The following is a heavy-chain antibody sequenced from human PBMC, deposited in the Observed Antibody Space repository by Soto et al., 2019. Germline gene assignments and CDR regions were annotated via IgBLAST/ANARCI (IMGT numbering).Heavy chain of an antibody. Sequence: PSETLSLTCTVSGGSISSGGYYWSWIRQPPGKGLEWIGEVNHGGSTHYNPSLKSRVSISVDTSKKQFSLNLTFVTAADTAVYYCAREWWSGSLIGGSLGGEGTLVTVSS. CDR1: GGSISSGGYY. J-gene: IGHJ4*02. D-gene: IGHD3-3*01. CDR3: AREWWSGSLIGGSL. V-gene: IGHV4-39*07. CDR2: VNHGGST.